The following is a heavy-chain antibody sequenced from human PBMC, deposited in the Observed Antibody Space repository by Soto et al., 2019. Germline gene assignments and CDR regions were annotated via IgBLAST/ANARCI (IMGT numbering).Heavy chain of an antibody. CDR1: GYTFTSYG. V-gene: IGHV1-18*01. Sequence: APVKVSCKASGYTFTSYGISWVRQSPGQGLEWMGWISAYNGNTNYAQNLQGRVTMTTDTSTSTAYMELSSLRSDDTAVYYCAREGSGYSFDHWGQGTLVTVSS. D-gene: IGHD6-25*01. CDR3: AREGSGYSFDH. CDR2: ISAYNGNT. J-gene: IGHJ4*02.